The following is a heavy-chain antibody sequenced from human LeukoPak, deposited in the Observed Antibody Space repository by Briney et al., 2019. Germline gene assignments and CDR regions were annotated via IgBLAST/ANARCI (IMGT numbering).Heavy chain of an antibody. CDR2: IYSGGGT. Sequence: GGSLRLSCAASGFTVSGNYMSWVRQAPGKGLEWVSVIYSGGGTYYADSVKGRFTISRDNSKNTLFLQMNSLRPEDTAVYYCARGTYGNYYFDYWGQGTLVTVSS. J-gene: IGHJ4*02. D-gene: IGHD3-10*01. CDR3: ARGTYGNYYFDY. V-gene: IGHV3-66*02. CDR1: GFTVSGNY.